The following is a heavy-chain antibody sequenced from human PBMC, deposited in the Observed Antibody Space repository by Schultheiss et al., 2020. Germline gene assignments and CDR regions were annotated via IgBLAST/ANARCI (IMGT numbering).Heavy chain of an antibody. CDR1: GYTFTGYY. J-gene: IGHJ4*02. Sequence: ASVKVSCKASGYTFTGYYMHWVRQAPGQGLEWMGWINPNSGGTNYAQKFQGRVTMTRDTSISTAYMELSRLRSDDTAVYYCARAPLGSYSPPFDYWGQGTLVTVSS. D-gene: IGHD1-26*01. CDR3: ARAPLGSYSPPFDY. CDR2: INPNSGGT. V-gene: IGHV1-2*02.